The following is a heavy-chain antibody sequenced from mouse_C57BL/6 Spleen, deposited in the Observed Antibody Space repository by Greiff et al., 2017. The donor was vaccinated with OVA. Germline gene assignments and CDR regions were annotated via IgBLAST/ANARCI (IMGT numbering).Heavy chain of an antibody. CDR3: TRDRGEGYFDY. CDR2: ISSGGDYI. CDR1: GFTFSSYA. D-gene: IGHD3-1*01. V-gene: IGHV5-9-1*02. J-gene: IGHJ2*01. Sequence: EVKLMESGEGLVKPGGSLKLSCAASGFTFSSYAMSWVRQTPEKRLEWVAYISSGGDYIYYADTVKGRFTISRDNARNTLYLQMSSLKSEDTAMYYCTRDRGEGYFDYWGQGTTLTVSS.